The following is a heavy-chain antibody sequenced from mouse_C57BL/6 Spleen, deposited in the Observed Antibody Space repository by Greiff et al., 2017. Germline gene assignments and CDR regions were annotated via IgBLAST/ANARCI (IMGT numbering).Heavy chain of an antibody. D-gene: IGHD2-3*01. CDR1: GFTFSSYA. CDR2: ISDGVSYT. V-gene: IGHV5-4*01. CDR3: ARDTPYENYFDY. J-gene: IGHJ2*01. Sequence: EVMLVESGGGLVKPGGSLKLSCAASGFTFSSYAMSWVRQTPEKRLEWVATISDGVSYTYYPDNVQGRFTMSRDNAKNNLYLQMSHLKSEDTAMYYCARDTPYENYFDYWGQGTTLTVSS.